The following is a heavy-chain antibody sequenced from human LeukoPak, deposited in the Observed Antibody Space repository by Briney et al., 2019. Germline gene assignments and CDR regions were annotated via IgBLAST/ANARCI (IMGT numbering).Heavy chain of an antibody. Sequence: GASVKVSCKASGYTFTTYGISWVRQAPGQGLQWLGGIIPIFGTANYAQKFQGRVTITADESTSTAYMELSSLRSEDTAVYYCARDYGDYGYYYYMDVWGKGTTVTVSS. CDR2: IIPIFGTA. V-gene: IGHV1-69*13. J-gene: IGHJ6*03. D-gene: IGHD4-17*01. CDR3: ARDYGDYGYYYYMDV. CDR1: GYTFTTYG.